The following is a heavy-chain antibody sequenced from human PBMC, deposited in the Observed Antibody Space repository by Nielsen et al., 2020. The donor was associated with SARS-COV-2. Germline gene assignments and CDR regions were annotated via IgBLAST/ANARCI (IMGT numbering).Heavy chain of an antibody. Sequence: GGSLRLSCAASGFTFSSYDMHWVRQATGKGLEWVSAIGTAGGTYYPGSVKGRFTISRENAKNSLYLQMNSLRAGDTAVYYCARETTIHPYGMDVWGQGTTVTVSS. D-gene: IGHD1-26*01. CDR2: IGTAGGT. J-gene: IGHJ6*02. CDR1: GFTFSSYD. CDR3: ARETTIHPYGMDV. V-gene: IGHV3-13*04.